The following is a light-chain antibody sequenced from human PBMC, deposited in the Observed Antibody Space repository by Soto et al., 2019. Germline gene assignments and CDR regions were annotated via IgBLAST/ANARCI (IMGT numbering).Light chain of an antibody. J-gene: IGKJ1*01. V-gene: IGKV4-1*01. CDR3: QQYYKTPRT. Sequence: DIVMTQSPDSLAVSLGERATINCKSSQSVLYSSTGKNYLSWYQQKPGQPPKLLIYWASIRESGVTDRFSGSGSGTDFSLTISSLQAEDVAVYYFQQYYKTPRTFGQGTKVQIK. CDR1: QSVLYSSTGKNY. CDR2: WAS.